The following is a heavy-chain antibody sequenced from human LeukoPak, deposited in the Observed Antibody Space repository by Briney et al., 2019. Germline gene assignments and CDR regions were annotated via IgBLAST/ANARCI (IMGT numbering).Heavy chain of an antibody. V-gene: IGHV4-39*01. D-gene: IGHD1-20*01. CDR3: ARRITGTTSDSFDY. CDR2: ISHSGST. CDR1: GGSISSSSYF. Sequence: SETLSLTCTVFGGSISSSSYFWGWIRQPAGKGLEWIGSISHSGSTHYDPSLKSRITISVDTSKNQFSLKVRSVTAADTAVYYCARRITGTTSDSFDYWGQGILVTVSS. J-gene: IGHJ4*02.